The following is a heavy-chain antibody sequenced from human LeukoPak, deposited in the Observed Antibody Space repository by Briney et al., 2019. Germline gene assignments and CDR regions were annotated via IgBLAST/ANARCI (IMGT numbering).Heavy chain of an antibody. CDR1: GFTFSSYA. Sequence: GSLRLSCAASGFTFSSYAMSWVRQAPGKGLEWVSAISGSGGSTYYADSVKGRFTISRDNSKNTLYLQMNSLRAEDTAVYYCARAEVTMSWFDPWGQGTLVTVSS. V-gene: IGHV3-23*01. D-gene: IGHD3-22*01. J-gene: IGHJ5*02. CDR3: ARAEVTMSWFDP. CDR2: ISGSGGST.